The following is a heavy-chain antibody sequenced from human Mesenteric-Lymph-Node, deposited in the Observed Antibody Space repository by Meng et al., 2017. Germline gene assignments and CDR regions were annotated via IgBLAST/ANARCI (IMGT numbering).Heavy chain of an antibody. CDR2: ISSSSSYI. CDR3: ARGAQRGNLFYTDAFDI. Sequence: GGSLRLSCAASGFTFSSYSMNWVRQAPGKGLEWVSSISSSSSYIYYADSVKGRFTISRDNAKNSLYLQMNSLRAEDTAVYYCARGAQRGNLFYTDAFDIWGQGTMVTVSS. V-gene: IGHV3-21*01. D-gene: IGHD2-8*01. J-gene: IGHJ3*02. CDR1: GFTFSSYS.